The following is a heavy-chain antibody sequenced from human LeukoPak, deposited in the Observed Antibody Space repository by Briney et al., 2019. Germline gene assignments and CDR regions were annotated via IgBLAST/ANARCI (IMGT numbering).Heavy chain of an antibody. V-gene: IGHV4-59*12. Sequence: PSETLSLTCTVSGGSISSYYWSWIRQPPGKGLEWIGYIYYSGSTNYNPSLKSRVTISVDTSKNQFSLKLSSVAAADTVVYYCARKNLAAVTPGMYYYYYYYMDVWGKGTTVTVSS. CDR1: GGSISSYY. D-gene: IGHD6-13*01. CDR2: IYYSGST. J-gene: IGHJ6*03. CDR3: ARKNLAAVTPGMYYYYYYYMDV.